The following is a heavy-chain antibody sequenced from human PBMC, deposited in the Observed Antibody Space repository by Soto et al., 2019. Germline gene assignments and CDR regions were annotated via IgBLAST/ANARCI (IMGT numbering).Heavy chain of an antibody. CDR2: IIPIFGTA. J-gene: IGHJ6*02. D-gene: IGHD3-3*01. Sequence: ASVKVSCKASGATFSSYAISWVRQAPGQGLEWMGGIIPIFGTANYAQKFKGRVTITADESTSTAYMELSSLRSEDTAVYYCASGVVFFTIKADEYYYYGMDVWGQGTTVTVSS. V-gene: IGHV1-69*13. CDR1: GATFSSYA. CDR3: ASGVVFFTIKADEYYYYGMDV.